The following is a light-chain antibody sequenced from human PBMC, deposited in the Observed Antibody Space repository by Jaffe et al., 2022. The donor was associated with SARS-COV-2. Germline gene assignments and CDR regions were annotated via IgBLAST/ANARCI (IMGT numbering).Light chain of an antibody. Sequence: QSALTQPPSASGSPGQSVTISCTGTSRDVGGFEYVSWYQQHPGKAPKLMIYEVTKRPSGVPDRFSGSKSGNTASLTVSGLQAEDEADYYCNSFAGSNNFVVFGGGTKVTVL. V-gene: IGLV2-8*01. CDR3: NSFAGSNNFVV. CDR1: SRDVGGFEY. CDR2: EVT. J-gene: IGLJ2*01.